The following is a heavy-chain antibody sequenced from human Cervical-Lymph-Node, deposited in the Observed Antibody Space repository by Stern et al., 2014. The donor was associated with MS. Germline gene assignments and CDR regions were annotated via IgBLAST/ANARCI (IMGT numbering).Heavy chain of an antibody. D-gene: IGHD3-3*01. Sequence: QVQLVESGAEVKKPGASVKVSCKVSGYTLTDLSMHWVRQAPGKGLEWMGGFDPEDGETIYAQKFQGRVTMTEDTSTDTAYMELSSLRSEDTAVYYCATDRDDFRSGYSAPTKGYVLDVWGQGTTVTVTS. CDR1: GYTLTDLS. CDR2: FDPEDGET. CDR3: ATDRDDFRSGYSAPTKGYVLDV. V-gene: IGHV1-24*01. J-gene: IGHJ6*01.